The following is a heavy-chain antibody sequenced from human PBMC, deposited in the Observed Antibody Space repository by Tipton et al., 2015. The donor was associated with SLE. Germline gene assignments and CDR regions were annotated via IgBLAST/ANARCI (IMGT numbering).Heavy chain of an antibody. CDR2: IYYSGSS. Sequence: TLSLTCTVSGGSITSHYWSWIRQPPGRGLEWMGYIYYSGSSIYNPSLKSRVTMSIDTSKNQFSLKLTSVPAADTAVYYCARDIYGDYLDYWGHGTLVTVSS. CDR1: GGSITSHY. D-gene: IGHD4-17*01. J-gene: IGHJ4*01. V-gene: IGHV4-59*11. CDR3: ARDIYGDYLDY.